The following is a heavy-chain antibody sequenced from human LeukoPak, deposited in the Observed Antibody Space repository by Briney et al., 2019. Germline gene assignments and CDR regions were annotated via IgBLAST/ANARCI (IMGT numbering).Heavy chain of an antibody. Sequence: GGSLRLSCAASGFTFNNYGMHWVRQTPGKGLEWVAFIRYNGNNQYYADSVKGRFTISRDNSKNTLYLQMNSLKGDDTAVYYCAKDSAFYYIDVWGKGTTVIISS. CDR3: AKDSAFYYIDV. CDR2: IRYNGNNQ. V-gene: IGHV3-30*02. CDR1: GFTFNNYG. D-gene: IGHD3-10*01. J-gene: IGHJ6*03.